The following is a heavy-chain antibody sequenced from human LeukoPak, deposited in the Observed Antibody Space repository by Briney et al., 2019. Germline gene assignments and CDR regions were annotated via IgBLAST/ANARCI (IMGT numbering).Heavy chain of an antibody. CDR1: GGSISSYY. J-gene: IGHJ6*03. V-gene: IGHV4-4*07. CDR2: IYTSGRT. CDR3: ARDRYSSSLAWYYYMDV. D-gene: IGHD6-6*01. Sequence: PSETLSLTCTVSGGSISSYYWSWIRQPPGKGLEWIGRIYTSGRTNDNPSLKSRVTMSVDTSKNQFSLKLSSVTAADTAVYYCARDRYSSSLAWYYYMDVWGKGTRVSVSS.